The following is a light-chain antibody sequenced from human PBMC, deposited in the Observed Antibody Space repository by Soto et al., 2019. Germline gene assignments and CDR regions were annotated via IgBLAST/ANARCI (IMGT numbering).Light chain of an antibody. CDR3: QQYSNWPPWT. Sequence: EIVLTQSPGTLSLSPGERATLSCRASQSVSNNYLAWYQQKPGQAPRLLLFRASTRATGVPARFSGSGSGTEFTLTISGLQSEDFAVYYCQQYSNWPPWTFGPGTKV. V-gene: IGKV3-15*01. CDR1: QSVSNN. CDR2: RAS. J-gene: IGKJ1*01.